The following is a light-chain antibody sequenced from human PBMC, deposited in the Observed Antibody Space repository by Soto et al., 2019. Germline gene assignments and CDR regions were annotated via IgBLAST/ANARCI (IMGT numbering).Light chain of an antibody. Sequence: EIVLTQSPATLSLSPGERATLSCRASQSVSRHLAWYQQKPGQAPRLLIYDASNRATGIPARFSGSGSGTDFTLTISSLEPEDFAVYYCQQRSNFITFGQGTRLEIK. CDR1: QSVSRH. CDR3: QQRSNFIT. J-gene: IGKJ5*01. V-gene: IGKV3-11*01. CDR2: DAS.